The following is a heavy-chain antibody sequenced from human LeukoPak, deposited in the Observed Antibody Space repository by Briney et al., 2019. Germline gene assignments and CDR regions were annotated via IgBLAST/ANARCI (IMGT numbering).Heavy chain of an antibody. J-gene: IGHJ6*03. D-gene: IGHD6-6*01. CDR1: GGSFSGYY. Sequence: SETLSLTCAVYGGSFSGYYWSWIRQPPGKGLEWIGEIDHSGSTNYNPSLKSRVTISVDTSKNPFSLKLSSVPAADTAVYYCAKTTRVVQKGHYSYYMDVWGKGTTVTVSS. CDR2: IDHSGST. V-gene: IGHV4-34*01. CDR3: AKTTRVVQKGHYSYYMDV.